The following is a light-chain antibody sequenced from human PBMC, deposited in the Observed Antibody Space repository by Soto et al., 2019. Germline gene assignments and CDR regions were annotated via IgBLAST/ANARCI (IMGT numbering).Light chain of an antibody. J-gene: IGKJ1*01. CDR2: AAS. Sequence: ESVLSQSPSTLSLSPGECASLSCRASQSVSNFLAWYQQKPGQAPRLLIYAASSRATGIPDRFSGSGSGTDFTLTISRLEPEDFAVYYCQQYVSSPRTFGQGTNVDIK. CDR1: QSVSNF. CDR3: QQYVSSPRT. V-gene: IGKV3-20*01.